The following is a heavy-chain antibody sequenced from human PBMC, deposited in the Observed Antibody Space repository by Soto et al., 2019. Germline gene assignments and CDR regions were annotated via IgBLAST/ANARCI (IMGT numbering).Heavy chain of an antibody. Sequence: PGGSLRLSCAASGFIVSDYYLSWVRQAPGKGLEWVALIWFDGSKKYYVDSVKGRFAVSRDNSKNTLYLQMNSLRVEDTAVYYCARDRLVPYGYGMDVWGQGTTVTVSS. V-gene: IGHV3-33*08. CDR3: ARDRLVPYGYGMDV. CDR1: GFIVSDYY. D-gene: IGHD2-2*01. J-gene: IGHJ6*02. CDR2: IWFDGSKK.